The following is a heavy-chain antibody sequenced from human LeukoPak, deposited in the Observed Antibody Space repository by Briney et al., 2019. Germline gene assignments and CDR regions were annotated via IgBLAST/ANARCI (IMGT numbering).Heavy chain of an antibody. Sequence: SETLSLTCIVSGGSFSSSYWSWIRQPPGKGLEWIAYIYSNGNTNSNPSLKSRVTIAVDTSQSQFSLKLSSVTAADTAVYYCARPLRDLYFDYWGQGTLVTVSS. CDR3: ARPLRDLYFDY. V-gene: IGHV4-59*01. CDR1: GGSFSSSY. J-gene: IGHJ4*02. D-gene: IGHD3-16*01. CDR2: IYSNGNT.